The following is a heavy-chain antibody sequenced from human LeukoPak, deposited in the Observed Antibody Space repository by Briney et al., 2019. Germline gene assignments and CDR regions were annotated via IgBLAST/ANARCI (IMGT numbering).Heavy chain of an antibody. V-gene: IGHV4-34*01. CDR1: GGSFSGYY. CDR3: ARAKRRAHFDY. Sequence: PSETLSLTCAVYGGSFSGYYWSWIRQPPGKGLEWIGEINHSGSTNYNPSLKSRVTISVDTSKNQFSLKLSSVPAADTAVYYCARAKRRAHFDYWGQGTLVTVSS. D-gene: IGHD4/OR15-4a*01. J-gene: IGHJ4*02. CDR2: INHSGST.